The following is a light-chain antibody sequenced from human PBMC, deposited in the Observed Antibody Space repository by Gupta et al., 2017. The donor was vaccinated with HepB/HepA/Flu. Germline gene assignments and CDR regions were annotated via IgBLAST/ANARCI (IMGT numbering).Light chain of an antibody. CDR1: NIGSKS. J-gene: IGLJ2*01. Sequence: HVLSQPPSVSVSPGKTARITCGGKNIGSKSVHWYQQKPGQAPVLVIYYDSDRPSGIPERFSSANSGNTATLTIIRVEAGDEADYYCQVWDSSSDHPVVFGGGTKLTVL. CDR3: QVWDSSSDHPVV. V-gene: IGLV3-21*04. CDR2: YDS.